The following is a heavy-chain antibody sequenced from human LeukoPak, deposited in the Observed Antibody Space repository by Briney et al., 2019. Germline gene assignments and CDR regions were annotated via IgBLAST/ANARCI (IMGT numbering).Heavy chain of an antibody. J-gene: IGHJ3*02. CDR3: TREGVGGFDT. D-gene: IGHD3-16*01. V-gene: IGHV3-7*01. CDR2: IKQDGSDK. CDR1: GFTFSRYW. Sequence: GGSLRLSCAASGFTFSRYWMRWVRQAPGKGLEWVANIKQDGSDKDYVDSVKRRFTISRDNAMNSLYLQMNSLRVEDTAVYYCTREGVGGFDTWGQGAMVTVSS.